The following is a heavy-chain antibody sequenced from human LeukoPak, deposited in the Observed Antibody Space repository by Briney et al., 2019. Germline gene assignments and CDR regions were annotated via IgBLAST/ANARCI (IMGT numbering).Heavy chain of an antibody. V-gene: IGHV1-8*01. CDR2: MNPNSGNT. CDR3: ARGLGRTEMATTRQYYFDY. Sequence: ASVKVSCKASGYTFTSYDINWVRQATGQGLEWMGWMNPNSGNTGYAQKFQGRVTITADESTSTAYMELSSLRSEDTAVYYCARGLGRTEMATTRQYYFDYWGQGTLVTVSS. D-gene: IGHD5-24*01. J-gene: IGHJ4*02. CDR1: GYTFTSYD.